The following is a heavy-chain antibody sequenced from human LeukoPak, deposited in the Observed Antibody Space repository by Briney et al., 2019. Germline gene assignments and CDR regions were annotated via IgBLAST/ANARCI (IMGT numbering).Heavy chain of an antibody. CDR2: IYYSGNT. Sequence: SETLSLTCTVSGGSISSYYRGWIRQPPGKGLELIGYIYYSGNTNYNPSLKSRVTISIDTSKKQCSLKLTSVTAADTAVYYCAREQISMIRGFDNSGQGSLVTVSS. V-gene: IGHV4-59*01. CDR3: AREQISMIRGFDN. CDR1: GGSISSYY. D-gene: IGHD3-10*01. J-gene: IGHJ4*02.